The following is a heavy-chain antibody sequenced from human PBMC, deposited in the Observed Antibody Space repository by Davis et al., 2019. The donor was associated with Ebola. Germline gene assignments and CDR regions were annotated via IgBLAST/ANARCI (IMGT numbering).Heavy chain of an antibody. V-gene: IGHV3-11*06. CDR3: ARRTYDFWSGYYAYYFDY. Sequence: GESLKISCAASGFTFSDYYISWIRQAPGKGLEWVSYIDNSGYTEYAESVKGRFTISRDNAKNSLYLQMNSLRAEDTAVYYCARRTYDFWSGYYAYYFDYWGQGTLVTVSS. CDR2: IDNSGYT. J-gene: IGHJ4*02. CDR1: GFTFSDYY. D-gene: IGHD3-3*01.